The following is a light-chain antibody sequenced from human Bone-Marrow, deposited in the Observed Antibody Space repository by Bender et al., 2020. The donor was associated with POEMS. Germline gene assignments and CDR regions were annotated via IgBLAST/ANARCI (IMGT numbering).Light chain of an antibody. CDR2: DDS. V-gene: IGLV3-21*02. Sequence: SYGLTQPPSVSVAPGQTAIITCGGNNIGSKRVHWYQQKPGQAPEVVVYDDSDRPSGIPERFSGSNSGNTATLTISVAEGGDEADYYCQVWDSSSVVFGGGTKLTVL. CDR1: NIGSKR. CDR3: QVWDSSSVV. J-gene: IGLJ2*01.